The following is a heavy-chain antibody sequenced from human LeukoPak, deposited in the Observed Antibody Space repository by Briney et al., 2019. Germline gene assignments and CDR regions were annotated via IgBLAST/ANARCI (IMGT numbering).Heavy chain of an antibody. CDR3: ARDRLWIEPLDY. J-gene: IGHJ4*02. CDR1: GGSISSGTYY. D-gene: IGHD5-18*01. CDR2: IYHSGST. V-gene: IGHV4-39*07. Sequence: SETLSLTCTVSGGSISSGTYYWGWIRQPPGKGLEWIGSIYHSGSTYYNPSLKSRVTISVDTSKNQFSLRLRSVTAADTATYYCARDRLWIEPLDYWGQGTLVIVSS.